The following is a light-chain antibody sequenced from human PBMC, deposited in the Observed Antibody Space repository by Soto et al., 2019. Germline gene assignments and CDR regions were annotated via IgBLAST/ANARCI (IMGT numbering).Light chain of an antibody. CDR2: WAS. CDR3: QQYYSTPLT. Sequence: DIVMTQSPDSLPVSLGERATINCKSSQSVLYSSNNKNYLAWYQQKPGQPPKLLIYWASTRESGVPDRFSGSGSGTDFTLTISSLQAEDVAVYYCQQYYSTPLTFGGGTKVEIK. CDR1: QSVLYSSNNKNY. J-gene: IGKJ4*01. V-gene: IGKV4-1*01.